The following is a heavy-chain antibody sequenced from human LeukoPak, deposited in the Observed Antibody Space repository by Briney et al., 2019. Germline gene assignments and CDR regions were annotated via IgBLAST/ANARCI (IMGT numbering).Heavy chain of an antibody. D-gene: IGHD4-17*01. Sequence: GGSLRLSCAASAFTFSRYGMHWVRQAPGKGLEWVAFIRYDGSNKYYADSVKGRFTISRDNSKNTRYLQMNSLRAEDTAVYYCAKEIWPTVTTPGWTYFAYWGQGALVTASS. V-gene: IGHV3-30*02. CDR1: AFTFSRYG. J-gene: IGHJ4*02. CDR3: AKEIWPTVTTPGWTYFAY. CDR2: IRYDGSNK.